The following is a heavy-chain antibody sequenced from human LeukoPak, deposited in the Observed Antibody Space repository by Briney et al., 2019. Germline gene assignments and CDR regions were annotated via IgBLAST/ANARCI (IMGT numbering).Heavy chain of an antibody. CDR3: ARDGAIQLWPNFDY. J-gene: IGHJ4*02. CDR2: ISYDGSNK. CDR1: GFTFSSYA. D-gene: IGHD5-18*01. Sequence: PGGSLRLSCAASGFTFSSYAMHWVRQAPGKGLGWVAVISYDGSNKYYADSVKGRFTISRDNSKNTLYLQMNSLRAEDTAVYYCARDGAIQLWPNFDYWGQGTLVTVSS. V-gene: IGHV3-30-3*01.